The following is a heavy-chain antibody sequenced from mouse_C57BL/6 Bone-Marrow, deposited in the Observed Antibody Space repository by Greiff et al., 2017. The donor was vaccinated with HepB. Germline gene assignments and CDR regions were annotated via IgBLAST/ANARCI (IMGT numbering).Heavy chain of an antibody. V-gene: IGHV1-55*01. Sequence: QVQLQQPLAELVKPGASVKMSCKASGYTFTSYWITWVKQRPGQGLEWIGDIYPGSGSTNYNEKFKSKATLTVDTSSSTAYMQLSSLTSEDSAVYYCATLRRRTWYFDVWGTGTTVTVSS. CDR2: IYPGSGST. D-gene: IGHD2-4*01. CDR1: GYTFTSYW. J-gene: IGHJ1*03. CDR3: ATLRRRTWYFDV.